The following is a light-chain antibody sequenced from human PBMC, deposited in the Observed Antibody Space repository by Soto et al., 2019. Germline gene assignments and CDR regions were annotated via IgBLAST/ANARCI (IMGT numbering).Light chain of an antibody. J-gene: IGLJ1*01. CDR3: SSFTTSYTYV. Sequence: QSALTQPASVSGSPGQSITISCTGTSSDVGAYNYVSWYQQHPGKAPKLMIYEVNNRPSGVSNRFSGSKSDNTASLTISGLQAEDDADYYCSSFTTSYTYVFGTGTKVTVL. CDR2: EVN. CDR1: SSDVGAYNY. V-gene: IGLV2-14*01.